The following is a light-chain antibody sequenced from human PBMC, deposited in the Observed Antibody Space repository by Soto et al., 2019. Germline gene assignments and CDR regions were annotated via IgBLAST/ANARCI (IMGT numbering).Light chain of an antibody. Sequence: QSVLIQPPSVSGSPGQSVTISCTGTSSDVGSYDYVSWYQQHPGTVPKPMIYNVNTQPSGVPDRFSGSKSGNTASMTISGLQAEDEADYYCSSYTTARTYVFGTGTKVTVL. V-gene: IGLV2-18*02. CDR3: SSYTTARTYV. J-gene: IGLJ1*01. CDR2: NVN. CDR1: SSDVGSYDY.